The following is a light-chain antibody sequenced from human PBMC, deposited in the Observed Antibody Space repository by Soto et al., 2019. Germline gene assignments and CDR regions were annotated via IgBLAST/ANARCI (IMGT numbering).Light chain of an antibody. CDR1: DSDVGGYNY. CDR3: SSYTSSRTLV. CDR2: EVI. Sequence: QSALTQPASVSGSPGQSITISCTGTDSDVGGYNYVSWYQQHPGKAPKLMIYEVINRPSGVSTRFSGSKSASTASLTISGLQAGDEADYYCSSYTSSRTLVFGGGTKLTVL. J-gene: IGLJ3*02. V-gene: IGLV2-14*03.